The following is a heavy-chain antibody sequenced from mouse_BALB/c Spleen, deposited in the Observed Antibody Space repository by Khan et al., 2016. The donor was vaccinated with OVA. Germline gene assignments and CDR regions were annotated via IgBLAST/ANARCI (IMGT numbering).Heavy chain of an antibody. D-gene: IGHD2-3*01. V-gene: IGHV14-1*02. CDR1: GFNIKDYY. J-gene: IGHJ2*01. CDR3: RRSILLHFDS. Sequence: VQLQQSGTVLVRPGALVRLSCTATGFNIKDYYIHWVKQRPEQGLEWNGWIDPDNGNTMYDPNFQGKANITADTSSNTAYLQLSSLTSEDTAASCCRRSILLHFDSWGQGSTLTVSS. CDR2: IDPDNGNT.